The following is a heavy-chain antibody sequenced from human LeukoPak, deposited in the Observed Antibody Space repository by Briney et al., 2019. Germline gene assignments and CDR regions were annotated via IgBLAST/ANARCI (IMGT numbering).Heavy chain of an antibody. V-gene: IGHV4-59*01. CDR3: ARGAHYVYYSSGRFDC. CDR1: GGSITSYY. J-gene: IGHJ4*02. CDR2: IYYTGST. Sequence: SETLSLTCSVSGGSITSYYWSWIRQAPVKGLEWIGYIYYTGSTNYNPSLKSRVTISVDTSKNQFSLKVSSVTAADTAVYYCARGAHYVYYSSGRFDCWGQGTLVTVSS. D-gene: IGHD4-11*01.